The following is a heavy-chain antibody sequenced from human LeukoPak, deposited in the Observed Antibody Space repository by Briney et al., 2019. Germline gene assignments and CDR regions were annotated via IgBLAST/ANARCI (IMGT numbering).Heavy chain of an antibody. D-gene: IGHD3-16*01. CDR1: GFTLSSNW. Sequence: GGSLRLSCAGSGFTLSSNWMHWVRQAPGKGLVWVSRFYSDGSRTNYADSVKGRFTISGDNAKNSLYLQMNSLRAEDTALYYCAKDFYRLGEFDAFDLWGQGTMVIVSS. CDR2: FYSDGSRT. V-gene: IGHV3-74*01. CDR3: AKDFYRLGEFDAFDL. J-gene: IGHJ3*01.